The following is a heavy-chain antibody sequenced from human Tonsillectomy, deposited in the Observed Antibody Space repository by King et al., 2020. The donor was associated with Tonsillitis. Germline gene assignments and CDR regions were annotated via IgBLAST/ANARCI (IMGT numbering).Heavy chain of an antibody. V-gene: IGHV1-8*01. CDR1: GYTFTSHD. Sequence: GQLVHSGAEVAKPGASVKVSCKASGYTFTSHDINWVRQAPGHGLEWMGLVTPSNGNTVYAQKFKGRVTMTLNTSTSTVYMEVTSLTSEDTAVYYCARDDGVAGDYWGQGTLVTVSA. D-gene: IGHD6-19*01. J-gene: IGHJ4*02. CDR3: ARDDGVAGDY. CDR2: VTPSNGNT.